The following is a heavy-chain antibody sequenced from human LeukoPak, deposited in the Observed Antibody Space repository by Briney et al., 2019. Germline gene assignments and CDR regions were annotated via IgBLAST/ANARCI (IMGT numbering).Heavy chain of an antibody. D-gene: IGHD6-19*01. CDR2: IYYSGST. CDR3: VGGYDSVWPDY. Sequence: SETLSLTCTVSGVSISSSSYYWGWIRQPPGKGLEWIGSIYYSGSTYYNPSLKSRVTISLDTSKNQFSLILTSVTVADTAVYYCVGGYDSVWPDYWGQGTLVTVSS. J-gene: IGHJ4*02. V-gene: IGHV4-39*07. CDR1: GVSISSSSYY.